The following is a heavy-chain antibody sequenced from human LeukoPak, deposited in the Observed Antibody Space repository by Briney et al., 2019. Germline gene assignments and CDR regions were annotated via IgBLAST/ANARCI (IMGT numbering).Heavy chain of an antibody. Sequence: PGGSLRLSCAASGFTFSSYAMSWVRQAPGKGLEWVSAISGSGGSTYYADSVKGRFTISRDNSKNTLYLQMNSLRAEDTVVYYCAKGAYYYDSSGYYYYFDYWGQGTLVTVSS. D-gene: IGHD3-22*01. CDR3: AKGAYYYDSSGYYYYFDY. J-gene: IGHJ4*02. CDR1: GFTFSSYA. V-gene: IGHV3-23*01. CDR2: ISGSGGST.